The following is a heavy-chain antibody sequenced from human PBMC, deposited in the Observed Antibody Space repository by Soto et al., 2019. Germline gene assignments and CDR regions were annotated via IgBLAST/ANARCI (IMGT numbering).Heavy chain of an antibody. J-gene: IGHJ4*02. Sequence: SETLSLTCTVSGGSISSNYWSWIRQPPGKGLEWIWYIYYSGSTNYNPSLKSRVTISVDTSKNQFSLKLSSVTSADTAVYYCARRWGRTFDYWGQGTLVTVSS. CDR2: IYYSGST. CDR1: GGSISSNY. CDR3: ARRWGRTFDY. V-gene: IGHV4-59*08. D-gene: IGHD7-27*01.